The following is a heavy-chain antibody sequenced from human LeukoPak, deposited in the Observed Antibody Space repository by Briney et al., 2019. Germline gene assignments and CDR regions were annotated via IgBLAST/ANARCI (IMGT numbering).Heavy chain of an antibody. CDR1: GGSFSGYY. CDR3: ARVTIDNDAFDI. CDR2: INHNGST. Sequence: SETLSLTCAVYGGSFSGYYWSWIRQPPGKGLEWIGEINHNGSTNYNPSLKSRVTISVDTSKNQFSLKLSSVTAADTAVYYCARVTIDNDAFDIWGQGTMVTVSS. V-gene: IGHV4-34*01. J-gene: IGHJ3*02. D-gene: IGHD4-11*01.